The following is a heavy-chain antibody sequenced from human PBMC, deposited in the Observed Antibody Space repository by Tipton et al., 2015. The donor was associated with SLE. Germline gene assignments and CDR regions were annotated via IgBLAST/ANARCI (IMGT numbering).Heavy chain of an antibody. CDR1: GFRFSSGW. J-gene: IGHJ4*02. V-gene: IGHV3-48*03. CDR3: ATDLPGDRDFDY. Sequence: GSLRLSCVASGFRFSSGWMHWVRQAPGKGLEWVSYIDGGGYNIGYADSVRGRFTISRDNAKYSLYLQMHSLRVEDTAVYYCATDLPGDRDFDYWGQGTPVTVSS. D-gene: IGHD7-27*01. CDR2: IDGGGYNI.